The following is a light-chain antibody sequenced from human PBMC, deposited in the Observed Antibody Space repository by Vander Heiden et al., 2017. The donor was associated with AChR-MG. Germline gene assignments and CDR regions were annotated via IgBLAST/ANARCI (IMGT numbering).Light chain of an antibody. J-gene: IGLJ1*01. V-gene: IGLV1-44*01. CDR2: SND. CDR1: SSTVGSNT. Sequence: QSLLTQPPSASGTPGQRVTISCSGSSSTVGSNTVNWYQQLPGTAPKLLIYSNDQRPSGVPDRFSGSKSGTSASLAISWLQSEDEADYYCAAWDDSLNVHVFGTGTKVTVL. CDR3: AAWDDSLNVHV.